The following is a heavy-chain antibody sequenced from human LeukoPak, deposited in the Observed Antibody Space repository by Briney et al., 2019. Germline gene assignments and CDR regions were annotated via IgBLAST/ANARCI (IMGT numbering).Heavy chain of an antibody. V-gene: IGHV4-34*01. D-gene: IGHD5-18*01. CDR1: GGSFSGYY. J-gene: IGHJ3*02. Sequence: SETLSLTCAVYGGSFSGYYWSWIRQPPGKGLEWIGEINHRGSTNYNPSLKSRVTISVDTSKNQFSLKLSSVTAADTAVYYCARVPPNTAMVVDAFDIWGQGTMVTVSS. CDR3: ARVPPNTAMVVDAFDI. CDR2: INHRGST.